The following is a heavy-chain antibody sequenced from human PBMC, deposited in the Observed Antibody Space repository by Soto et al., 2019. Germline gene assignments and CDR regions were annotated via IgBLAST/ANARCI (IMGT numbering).Heavy chain of an antibody. CDR3: ASGGGDYPHYFDY. Sequence: PSETLSLTCTVSGGSISSGGYYWSWIRQHPGKGLEWIGYIYYSGSTYYNPSLKSRVTISVDTSKNQFSLKLSSVTAADTAVYYCASGGGDYPHYFDYWGQGTLVTVSS. V-gene: IGHV4-31*03. J-gene: IGHJ4*02. CDR2: IYYSGST. CDR1: GGSISSGGYY. D-gene: IGHD4-17*01.